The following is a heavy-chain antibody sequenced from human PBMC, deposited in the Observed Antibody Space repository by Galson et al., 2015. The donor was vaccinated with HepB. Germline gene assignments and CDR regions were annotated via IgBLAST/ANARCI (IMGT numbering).Heavy chain of an antibody. V-gene: IGHV1-46*01. J-gene: IGHJ5*02. CDR3: ARELCSSTSCYRDWFDP. Sequence: SVKVSCKASGYTFTSYYMHWVRQAPGQGLEWMGIINPSGGSTSYAQKFQGRVTMTRDTSTSTVYMELSSLRSEDTAVYYCARELCSSTSCYRDWFDPWGQGTLVTVSS. CDR2: INPSGGST. CDR1: GYTFTSYY. D-gene: IGHD2-2*01.